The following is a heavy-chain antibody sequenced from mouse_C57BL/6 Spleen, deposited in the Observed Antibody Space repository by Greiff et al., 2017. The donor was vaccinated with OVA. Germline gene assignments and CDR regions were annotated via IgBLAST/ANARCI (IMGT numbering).Heavy chain of an antibody. CDR2: IHPNSGST. CDR1: GYTFTSYW. V-gene: IGHV1-64*01. Sequence: QVQLQQPGAELVKPGASVKLSCKASGYTFTSYWMHWVKQRPGQGLEWIGMIHPNSGSTNYNEKFKSKATLTVDKSSSTAYMQLSSLTSEDSAVYYCATSQATRFAYWGQGTLVTVSA. J-gene: IGHJ3*01. D-gene: IGHD3-2*02. CDR3: ATSQATRFAY.